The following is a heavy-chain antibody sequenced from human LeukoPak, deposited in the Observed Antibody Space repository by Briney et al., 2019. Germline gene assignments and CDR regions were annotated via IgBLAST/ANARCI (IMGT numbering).Heavy chain of an antibody. Sequence: GGSLRLSCAASGFTFSSNVMHWVRQAPGKGLEYVSAISSSGGSTFYSDSVKGRFTISRDNSKNTLYLQMSSLRTEDTAVYYCLKPYDYWGQGTLVTVSS. V-gene: IGHV3-64D*06. CDR3: LKPYDY. CDR2: ISSSGGST. CDR1: GFTFSSNV. J-gene: IGHJ4*02.